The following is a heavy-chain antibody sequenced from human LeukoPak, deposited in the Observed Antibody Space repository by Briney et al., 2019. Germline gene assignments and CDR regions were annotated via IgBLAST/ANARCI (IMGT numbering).Heavy chain of an antibody. CDR3: ARDHLYYYYMDV. CDR1: GFTFSSYA. V-gene: IGHV3-64*01. Sequence: GGSLRLSCAASGFTFSSYAMHWVRQAPGKGLEYVSAISSNGGSTYYANSVKGRFTISRDNAKNSLYLQMNSLRAEDTAVYYCARDHLYYYYMDVWGKGTTVTVSS. CDR2: ISSNGGST. J-gene: IGHJ6*03.